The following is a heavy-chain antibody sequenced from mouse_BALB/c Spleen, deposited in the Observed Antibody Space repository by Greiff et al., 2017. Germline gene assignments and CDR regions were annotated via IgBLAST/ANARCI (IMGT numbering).Heavy chain of an antibody. J-gene: IGHJ2*01. Sequence: EVMLVESGGGLVKPGGSLKLSCAASGFTFSSYAMSWVRQTPEKRLEWVASISSGGSTYYPESVKGRFTISRDNARNILYLQMSSLRSEDTAMYYCARYYYGSRGGYYFDYWGQGTTLTVSS. CDR1: GFTFSSYA. CDR2: ISSGGST. V-gene: IGHV5-6-5*01. D-gene: IGHD1-1*01. CDR3: ARYYYGSRGGYYFDY.